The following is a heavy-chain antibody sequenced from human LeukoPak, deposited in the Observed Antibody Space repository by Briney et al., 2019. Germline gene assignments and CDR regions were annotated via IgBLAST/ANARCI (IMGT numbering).Heavy chain of an antibody. D-gene: IGHD6-19*01. CDR3: ASLGFGNSRGGSFGWYYYYYYYYMDV. CDR1: GGTFSSYA. V-gene: IGHV1-69*01. J-gene: IGHJ6*03. Sequence: SVKVSCKASGGTFSSYAISWVRQAPGQGLEWMGGIIPIFGTANYAQKFQGRVTITADESTSTAYMELSSLRSEDTAVYYCASLGFGNSRGGSFGWYYYYYYYYMDVWGKGTTVTVSS. CDR2: IIPIFGTA.